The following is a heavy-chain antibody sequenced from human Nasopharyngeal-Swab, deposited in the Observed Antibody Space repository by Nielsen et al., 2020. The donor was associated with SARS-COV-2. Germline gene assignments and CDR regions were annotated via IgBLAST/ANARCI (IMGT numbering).Heavy chain of an antibody. V-gene: IGHV3-30*18. J-gene: IGHJ3*02. CDR3: AKGGGTTGTVGLDI. Sequence: GGSLRLSCAASGFTFSSYDMHWVRQAPGKGLEWVAVISYDGSNKYYADSVKGRFTISRDNSKNTLCLQMNSLRAEDTAVYYCAKGGGTTGTVGLDIWGQGTMVTVSS. CDR1: GFTFSSYD. CDR2: ISYDGSNK. D-gene: IGHD1-1*01.